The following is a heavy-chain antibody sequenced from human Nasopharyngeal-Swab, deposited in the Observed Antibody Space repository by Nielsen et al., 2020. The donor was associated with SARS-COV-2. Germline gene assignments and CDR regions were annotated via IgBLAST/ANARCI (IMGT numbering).Heavy chain of an antibody. CDR1: GFTFSSYS. D-gene: IGHD1-1*01. Sequence: GESLKISCAASGFTFSSYSMNWVRQAPGKGLEWVSSISSSSSYIYYADSVKGRFTISRDNAKNSLYLQMNSLRAEDTAVYYCASSGTGALFDSWGQGTLVTVSS. CDR2: ISSSSSYI. V-gene: IGHV3-21*01. CDR3: ASSGTGALFDS. J-gene: IGHJ4*02.